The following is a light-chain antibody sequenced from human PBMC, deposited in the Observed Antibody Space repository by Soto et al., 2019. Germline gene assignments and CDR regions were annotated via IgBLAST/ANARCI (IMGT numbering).Light chain of an antibody. J-gene: IGLJ1*01. CDR3: KSYAGSNTYV. CDR2: EVV. V-gene: IGLV2-8*01. Sequence: QSALPQPPSASGSPGQSVTISCTGTKNDVGFYDFVSWYQHHPGKAPRLIIYEVVQRPSGVPDRFSGSKSGNTASLTVSGLQAVDEADYFCKSYAGSNTYVFGSGTKVTVL. CDR1: KNDVGFYDF.